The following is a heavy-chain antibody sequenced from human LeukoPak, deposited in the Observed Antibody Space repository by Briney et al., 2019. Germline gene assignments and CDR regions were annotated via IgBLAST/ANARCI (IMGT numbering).Heavy chain of an antibody. V-gene: IGHV5-51*01. CDR3: ARQSFFGGIAVAPSWLDY. D-gene: IGHD6-19*01. CDR2: IYPGDSKT. J-gene: IGHJ4*02. CDR1: GYSFSDYW. Sequence: GESLKISCKGSGYSFSDYWIGWVRQMPGKGLEWMGIIYPGDSKTEYSPSFQGQVTISADKSISTAYLQWRSLQASDTAIYYCARQSFFGGIAVAPSWLDYWGQGTLVTGSS.